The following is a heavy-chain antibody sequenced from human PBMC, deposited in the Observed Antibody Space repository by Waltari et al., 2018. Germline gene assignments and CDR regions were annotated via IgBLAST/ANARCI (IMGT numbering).Heavy chain of an antibody. CDR2: IYHSGST. CDR3: ARSPSSGYSSDAFDI. Sequence: QVQLQESGPGLVKPSETLSLTCAVSGYSISSGYYWGWIRQPPGKGLGWIGSIYHSGSTYYNPALKSRVTISVDTSKNQFSLKLSSVTAADTAVYYCARSPSSGYSSDAFDIWGQGTMVTVSS. J-gene: IGHJ3*02. CDR1: GYSISSGYY. D-gene: IGHD3-22*01. V-gene: IGHV4-38-2*01.